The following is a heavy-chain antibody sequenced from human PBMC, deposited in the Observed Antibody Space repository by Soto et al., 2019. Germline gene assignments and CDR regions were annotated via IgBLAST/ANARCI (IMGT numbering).Heavy chain of an antibody. CDR2: IYSRGGT. J-gene: IGHJ4*02. CDR1: GFTVSNNY. D-gene: IGHD1-26*01. V-gene: IGHV3-66*01. CDR3: ARGGSGSQTVGY. Sequence: ESGGGLVQPEGSLRLSCAASGFTVSNNYMTWVRQAPGKGLEWVSLIYSRGGTDYADSVKGRFTISRDNSKNMVYLQMNSLRVEDTAVYYCARGGSGSQTVGYWGQGARVTVSS.